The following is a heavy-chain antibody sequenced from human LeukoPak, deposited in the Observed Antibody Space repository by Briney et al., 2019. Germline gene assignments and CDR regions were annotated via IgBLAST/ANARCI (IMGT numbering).Heavy chain of an antibody. J-gene: IGHJ4*02. V-gene: IGHV1-69*05. CDR1: GGTFSSYA. D-gene: IGHD3-22*01. Sequence: ASVKVSCKASGGTFSSYAISRVRQAPGQGLEWMGRIIPIFGTANYAQKFQGRVTITTDESTSTAYMELSSLRSEDTAVYYCARNQRYYDSSGSFTQGYYFDYWGQGTLVTVSS. CDR2: IIPIFGTA. CDR3: ARNQRYYDSSGSFTQGYYFDY.